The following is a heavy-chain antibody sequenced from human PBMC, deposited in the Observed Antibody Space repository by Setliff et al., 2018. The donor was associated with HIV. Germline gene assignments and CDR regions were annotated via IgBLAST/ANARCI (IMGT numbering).Heavy chain of an antibody. J-gene: IGHJ1*01. V-gene: IGHV4-39*01. CDR3: ARQDSSAWGLFQH. Sequence: PSETLSLTCTVSGGSISSSDYYGGWIRQPPGKGLEWSGSILYIGSTYYNPSLKSRVTIFVDTSKNQFSLRLNSVTVADTAVYYCARQDSSAWGLFQHWGRGTLVTVSS. D-gene: IGHD6-19*01. CDR2: ILYIGST. CDR1: GGSISSSDYY.